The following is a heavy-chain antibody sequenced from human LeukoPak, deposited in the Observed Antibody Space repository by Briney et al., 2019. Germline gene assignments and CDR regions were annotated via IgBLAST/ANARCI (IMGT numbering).Heavy chain of an antibody. J-gene: IGHJ4*02. CDR1: GFTFSSYA. Sequence: PGGSLRLSCAASGFTFSSYAMSWVRQAPGKGLEWVSAISGSGGSTYYADSVKGRFTISRDNSKNTLYLQMNSLRAEDTAVYYCAKDRSTMIVVVGYFDYWGQGTLVTVSS. V-gene: IGHV3-23*01. CDR3: AKDRSTMIVVVGYFDY. D-gene: IGHD3-22*01. CDR2: ISGSGGST.